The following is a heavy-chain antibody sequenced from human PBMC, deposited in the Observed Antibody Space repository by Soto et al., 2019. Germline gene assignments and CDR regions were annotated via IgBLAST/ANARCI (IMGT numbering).Heavy chain of an antibody. CDR3: ARSGTIFGVVISHYYGMDV. CDR2: IIPIFGTA. CDR1: GGTFSSYA. D-gene: IGHD3-3*01. Sequence: QVQLVQSGAEVKKPGSSVKVSCKASGGTFSSYAISWVRQAPGQGLEWMGGIIPIFGTANYAQKFQGRVTITAEKSTSTAYMELSSLRSEDTAVYYCARSGTIFGVVISHYYGMDVWGQGTTVTVSS. V-gene: IGHV1-69*06. J-gene: IGHJ6*02.